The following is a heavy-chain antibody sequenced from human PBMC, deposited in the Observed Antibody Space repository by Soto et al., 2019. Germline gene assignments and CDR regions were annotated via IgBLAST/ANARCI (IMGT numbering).Heavy chain of an antibody. D-gene: IGHD3-22*01. CDR2: VSYDGGNK. CDR3: AKGSGKYSYDNRGYSVYYGMDV. CDR1: GFTFSSHG. V-gene: IGHV3-30*18. Sequence: GGSLRLSCAASGFTFSSHGMHWVRLAPGKGLEWVAVVSYDGGNKYYVDSVKGRFTISRDNSKSTLYLQMSSLRVEDTAVYYCAKGSGKYSYDNRGYSVYYGMDVWGQGTTVTVSS. J-gene: IGHJ6*02.